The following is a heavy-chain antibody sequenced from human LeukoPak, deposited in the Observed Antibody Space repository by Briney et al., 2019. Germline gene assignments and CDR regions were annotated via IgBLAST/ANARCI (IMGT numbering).Heavy chain of an antibody. CDR3: ARVGDGYNENF. Sequence: GGSLRLSCAASGFTVRSNPMSWVRQAPGKGLEWVSLIYSGGNTYYANSVKGRFTISRDNSENTLYLQMNSLRADDTAVYYCARVGDGYNENFWGQGTLVTVSS. V-gene: IGHV3-66*01. J-gene: IGHJ4*02. CDR1: GFTVRSNP. CDR2: IYSGGNT. D-gene: IGHD5-24*01.